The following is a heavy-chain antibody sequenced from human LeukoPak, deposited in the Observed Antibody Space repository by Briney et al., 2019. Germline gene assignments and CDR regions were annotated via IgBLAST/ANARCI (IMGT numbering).Heavy chain of an antibody. V-gene: IGHV3-23*01. CDR3: AKEGSSGWYGYYYYGMDV. Sequence: KPGGSLRLSCAASGFTFSSYAMSWVRQAPGKGLEWVSAISGSGGSTYYADSVKGRFTISRDNSKNTLYLQMNGLRAEDTAVYYCAKEGSSGWYGYYYYGMDVWGQGTTVTVSS. J-gene: IGHJ6*02. CDR2: ISGSGGST. D-gene: IGHD6-19*01. CDR1: GFTFSSYA.